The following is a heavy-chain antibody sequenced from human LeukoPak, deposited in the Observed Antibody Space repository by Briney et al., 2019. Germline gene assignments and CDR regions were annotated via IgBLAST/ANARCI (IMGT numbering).Heavy chain of an antibody. CDR1: GFTFSSYS. D-gene: IGHD4-17*01. CDR3: ARDYRWVTTGGFDY. CDR2: ISSSSSTI. Sequence: PGGSLRLSCAASGFTFSSYSMNWVRQAPGKGLEWVSYISSSSSTIYYADSVKGRFTISRDNAKNSLYLQMNSLRDEDTAVYYCARDYRWVTTGGFDYWGQGTLVTASS. V-gene: IGHV3-48*02. J-gene: IGHJ4*02.